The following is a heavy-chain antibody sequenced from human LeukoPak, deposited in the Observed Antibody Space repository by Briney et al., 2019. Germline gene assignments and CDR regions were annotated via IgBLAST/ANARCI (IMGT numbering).Heavy chain of an antibody. CDR1: GSSLTGLS. V-gene: IGHV1-24*01. Sequence: ASVKVSCTVSGSSLTGLSLYWVRQAPGKGLEWMGGFDVIDGETFYAQKFQGRVTMTVDSSADTAYMELRSLTSDDTALYYCAAGRPYSLLDYWGQGTLVTVSS. J-gene: IGHJ4*02. CDR3: AAGRPYSLLDY. CDR2: FDVIDGET. D-gene: IGHD5-18*01.